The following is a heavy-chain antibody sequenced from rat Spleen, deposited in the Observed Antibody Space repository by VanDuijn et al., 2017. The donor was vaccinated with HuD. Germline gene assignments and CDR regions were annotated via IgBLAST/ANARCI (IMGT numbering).Heavy chain of an antibody. CDR2: INTDSSST. V-gene: IGHV5-43*01. Sequence: EVQLVESGGGLVQPGSSLKVSCVASGFTFSNYVMHWFRQAPENGIEWLAYINTDSSSTHYAETVKGRFTISRDDAKTTLYLQMNSLRSEDTATYHCTRVVGVRDNDASSYYGWYFDFWGPGTMVTVSS. CDR1: GFTFSNYV. CDR3: TRVVGVRDNDASSYYGWYFDF. J-gene: IGHJ1*01. D-gene: IGHD1-12*02.